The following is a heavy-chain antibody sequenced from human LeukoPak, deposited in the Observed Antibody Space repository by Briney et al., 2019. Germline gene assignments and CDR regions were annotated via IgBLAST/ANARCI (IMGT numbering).Heavy chain of an antibody. CDR3: AKVGYDILTGYYSPFDY. Sequence: GGSLRLSCAASGFTFSSYAMSWVRQAPGKRLEWVSAISGGGGSTYYADSVKGRFTISRDNSKNTLYLQMNSLRAEDTAVYYCAKVGYDILTGYYSPFDYWGQGTLVTVSS. CDR1: GFTFSSYA. CDR2: ISGGGGST. D-gene: IGHD3-9*01. V-gene: IGHV3-23*01. J-gene: IGHJ4*02.